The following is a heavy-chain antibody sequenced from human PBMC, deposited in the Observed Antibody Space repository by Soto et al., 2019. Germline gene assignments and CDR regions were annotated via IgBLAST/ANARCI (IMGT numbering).Heavy chain of an antibody. V-gene: IGHV1-69*01. CDR3: AGHCGGDCYPHYYYYGMDV. CDR1: GGTFSSYA. J-gene: IGHJ6*02. CDR2: IIPIFGTA. D-gene: IGHD2-21*02. Sequence: QVQLVQSGAEVKKPGSSVKVSCKASGGTFSSYAISWVRQTPGQGLEWMGGIIPIFGTANYAQKFQGRVTIPADESTSTASMELSSLRSENTAVYYCAGHCGGDCYPHYYYYGMDVCGQGTTVAVSS.